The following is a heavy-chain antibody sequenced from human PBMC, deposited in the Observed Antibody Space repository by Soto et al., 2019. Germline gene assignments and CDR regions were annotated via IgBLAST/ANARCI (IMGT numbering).Heavy chain of an antibody. V-gene: IGHV4-30-2*01. CDR3: ARWGSGLGVY. Sequence: SETLSLTCAVSGGSISSGGYSWSWIRQPPGKGLEWIGYIYHSGSTYYNPSLKSRVTISVDRSKNQFSLKLSSVTAADTAVYYCARWGSGLGVYWGQGTLVTVSS. D-gene: IGHD3-16*01. CDR1: GGSISSGGYS. CDR2: IYHSGST. J-gene: IGHJ4*02.